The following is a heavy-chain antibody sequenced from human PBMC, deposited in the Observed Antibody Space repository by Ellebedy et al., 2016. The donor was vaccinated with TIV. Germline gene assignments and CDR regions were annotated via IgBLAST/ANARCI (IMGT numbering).Heavy chain of an antibody. CDR1: GYTFTGYY. D-gene: IGHD2/OR15-2a*01. CDR3: ARGDANRGYYYYYGMDV. Sequence: ASVKVSCKASGYTFTGYYMHWVRQAPGQGLEWMGWISAYNDNTNYAQKLQGRVTMTTDTSTSTAYMELRSLRSDDTAVYYCARGDANRGYYYYYGMDVWGRGTTVTVSS. V-gene: IGHV1-18*04. J-gene: IGHJ6*02. CDR2: ISAYNDNT.